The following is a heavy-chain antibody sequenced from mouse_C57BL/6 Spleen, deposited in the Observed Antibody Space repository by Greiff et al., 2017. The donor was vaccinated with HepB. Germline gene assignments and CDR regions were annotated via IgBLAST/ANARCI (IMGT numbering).Heavy chain of an antibody. J-gene: IGHJ4*01. CDR3: ARDYNAMDY. Sequence: VQLQQSGPVLVKPGASVKMSCKASGYTFTDYYMNWVKQSHGKSLEWIGVINPYNGGTSYNQKFKGKATLTVDKSSSTAYMELNRLTSEDSAVYYCARDYNAMDYWGQGTSVTVSS. D-gene: IGHD2-12*01. CDR1: GYTFTDYY. V-gene: IGHV1-19*01. CDR2: INPYNGGT.